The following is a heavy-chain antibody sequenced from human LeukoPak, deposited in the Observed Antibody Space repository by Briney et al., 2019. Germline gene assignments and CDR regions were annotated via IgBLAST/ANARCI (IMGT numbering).Heavy chain of an antibody. CDR1: GGSINSFY. Sequence: SETLSLTCTVSGGSINSFYWIWLGPPAGKGREWIGRIYTSGSTNYNPSLKSRVAMSVDTSKNQSSLKLSSVTAADTAVYYCARDGDYGYLHYPEDYYYYGMDVWGQGTTVTVSS. D-gene: IGHD4-17*01. CDR3: ARDGDYGYLHYPEDYYYYGMDV. V-gene: IGHV4-4*07. J-gene: IGHJ6*02. CDR2: IYTSGST.